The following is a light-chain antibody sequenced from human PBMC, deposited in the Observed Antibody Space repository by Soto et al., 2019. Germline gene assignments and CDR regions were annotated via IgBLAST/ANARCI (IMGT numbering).Light chain of an antibody. CDR2: YDS. CDR1: NIGSKS. CDR3: QVWDSSSVV. Sequence: SSELTQPPSVSVAPGKTATITCGGNNIGSKSVHWYQQKPGQAPVLVIYYDSDRPSGIPERFSGSNSGNTATLTISRVEAGDEADYYCQVWDSSSVVFGGGTKLTVL. J-gene: IGLJ3*02. V-gene: IGLV3-21*04.